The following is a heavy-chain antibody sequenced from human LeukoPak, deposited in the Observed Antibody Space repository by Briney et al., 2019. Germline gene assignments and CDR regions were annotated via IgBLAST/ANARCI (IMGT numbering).Heavy chain of an antibody. V-gene: IGHV3-48*01. CDR3: ATLNGPLFEY. CDR1: GFTFSSYS. D-gene: IGHD2-8*01. CDR2: ISSGSSVI. J-gene: IGHJ4*02. Sequence: GGSLRLSCAASGFTFSSYSMNWVRQAPGKGLEWVSYISSGSSVIYYAGSVRGRFTISRDNAKNSLYLQMNSLRAEDTAVYYCATLNGPLFEYWGQGTLVTVSS.